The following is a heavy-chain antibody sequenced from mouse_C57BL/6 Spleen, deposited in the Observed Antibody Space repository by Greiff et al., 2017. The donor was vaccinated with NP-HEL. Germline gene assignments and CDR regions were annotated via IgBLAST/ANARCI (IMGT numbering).Heavy chain of an antibody. CDR2: IYPSDSET. D-gene: IGHD1-1*01. J-gene: IGHJ1*03. V-gene: IGHV1-61*01. CDR3: ARPFITTVVANWYFDV. CDR1: GYTFTSYW. Sequence: VQLQQPGAELVRPGSSVKLSCKASGYTFTSYWMDWVKQRPGQGLEWIGNIYPSDSETHYNQKFKDKATLTVDKSSSTAYMQLSSLTSEDSAVYYCARPFITTVVANWYFDVWGTGTTVTVSS.